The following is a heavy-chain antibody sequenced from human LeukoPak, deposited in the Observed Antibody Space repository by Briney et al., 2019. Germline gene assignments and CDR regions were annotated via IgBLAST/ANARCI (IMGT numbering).Heavy chain of an antibody. D-gene: IGHD3-22*01. CDR2: IYYSGST. CDR3: ARGRTYYYDSSGYYRGPPRDWFDP. V-gene: IGHV4-39*01. CDR1: GGSISSSSYY. J-gene: IGHJ5*02. Sequence: KPSETLSLTCTVSGGSISSSSYYWGWIRQPPGKGLEWIGSIYYSGSTYYNPSLKSRVTISVDTSKNQFSLKLSSVTAADTAVYYCARGRTYYYDSSGYYRGPPRDWFDPWGKGTLVTVSS.